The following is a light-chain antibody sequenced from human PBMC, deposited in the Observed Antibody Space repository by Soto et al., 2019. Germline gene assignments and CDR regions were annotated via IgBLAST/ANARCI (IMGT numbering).Light chain of an antibody. CDR1: SSDVGGYNY. J-gene: IGLJ1*01. Sequence: QSVLTQPASVSDSPGQSITISCTGTSSDVGGYNYVSWYQQHPGKAPKLMIYDVTNRPSGVSNRFSGSKSGSTASLIISGLQAEDEADYYCSSYTSSSSYVFGTGTKLNVL. CDR3: SSYTSSSSYV. CDR2: DVT. V-gene: IGLV2-14*03.